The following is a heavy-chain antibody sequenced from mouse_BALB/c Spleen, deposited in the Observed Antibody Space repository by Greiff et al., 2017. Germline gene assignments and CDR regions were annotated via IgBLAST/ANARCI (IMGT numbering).Heavy chain of an antibody. CDR3: ARGSTMITTFAY. CDR1: GYTFTSYD. CDR2: IYPGDGST. J-gene: IGHJ3*01. Sequence: VQRVESGPELVKPGALVKISCKASGYTFTSYDINWVKQRPGQGLEWIGWIYPGDGSTKYNEKFKGKATLTADKSSSTAYMQLSSLTSEDSAVYYCARGSTMITTFAYWGQGTLVTVSA. V-gene: IGHV1S56*01. D-gene: IGHD2-4*01.